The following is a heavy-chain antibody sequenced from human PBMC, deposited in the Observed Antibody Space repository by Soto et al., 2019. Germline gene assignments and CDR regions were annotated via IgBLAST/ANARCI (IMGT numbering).Heavy chain of an antibody. D-gene: IGHD1-26*01. Sequence: SETLSLTCTVSVGSISSYYWSWIRQPPGKGLEWIGYIYYSGSTNYNPSLKSRVTISVDTSKNQFSLKLSSVTAADTAVYYCARSGLVRSFDYWGQGTLVTVSS. J-gene: IGHJ4*02. CDR3: ARSGLVRSFDY. CDR1: VGSISSYY. CDR2: IYYSGST. V-gene: IGHV4-59*01.